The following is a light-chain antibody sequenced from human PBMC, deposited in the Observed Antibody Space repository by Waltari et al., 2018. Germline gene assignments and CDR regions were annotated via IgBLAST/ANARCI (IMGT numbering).Light chain of an antibody. Sequence: QSVLTQPPSASGTPGQRVTISCSGSRSNIGSNYVYWYQQVPGTAPTLLIYRNNQPRTGVPDRISGSKSGTTAALAMSGLRSEDEVDYYWAAWDDSLSGRVFGGGNKVTVL. CDR2: RNN. V-gene: IGLV1-47*01. J-gene: IGLJ3*02. CDR1: RSNIGSNY. CDR3: AAWDDSLSGRV.